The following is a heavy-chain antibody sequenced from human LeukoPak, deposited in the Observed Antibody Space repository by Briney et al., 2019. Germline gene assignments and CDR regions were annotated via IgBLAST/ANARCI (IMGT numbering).Heavy chain of an antibody. Sequence: SETLSLTCTVSGGSISSYYWSWIRQPPGKGLEWIGYIYYSGSTNYNPSLKSRLTMSVDSSKNQFSLNLSSVTAADTAVYYCARVGYDSSGYYRHDAFDIWGQGTMVTVSS. J-gene: IGHJ3*02. CDR1: GGSISSYY. CDR3: ARVGYDSSGYYRHDAFDI. D-gene: IGHD3-22*01. CDR2: IYYSGST. V-gene: IGHV4-59*12.